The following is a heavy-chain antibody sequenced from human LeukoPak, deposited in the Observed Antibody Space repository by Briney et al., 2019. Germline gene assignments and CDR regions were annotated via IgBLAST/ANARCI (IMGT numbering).Heavy chain of an antibody. CDR2: LYTSGSI. J-gene: IGHJ4*02. CDR3: ARGGSSGYYYG. Sequence: PSETLSLTCTVSGGSISSYYWSWIRQPAGKGLEWIGRLYTSGSINSNPPLKSRVTMSVETSKNQISLKLTSMTAADAAVYYCARGGSSGYYYGWGQGTLVTVSS. V-gene: IGHV4-4*07. CDR1: GGSISSYY. D-gene: IGHD3-22*01.